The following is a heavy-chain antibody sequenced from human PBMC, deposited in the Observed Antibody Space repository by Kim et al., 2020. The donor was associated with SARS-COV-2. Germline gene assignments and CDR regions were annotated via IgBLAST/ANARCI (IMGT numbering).Heavy chain of an antibody. V-gene: IGHV4-59*08. CDR1: GGSISSDY. CDR3: ARHAGLTIFGVVDYYYYY. D-gene: IGHD3-3*01. CDR2: IYYSGST. J-gene: IGHJ6*03. Sequence: SETLSLTCTVSGGSISSDYCSWIRQPPGKGLEWIGYIYYSGSTNYNPSLKSRGTISVDTSTNNFSLKLSSVTAAATAVYYCARHAGLTIFGVVDYYYYY.